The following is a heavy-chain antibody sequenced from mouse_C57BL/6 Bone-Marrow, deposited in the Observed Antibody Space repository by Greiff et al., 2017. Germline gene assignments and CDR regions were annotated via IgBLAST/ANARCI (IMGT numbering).Heavy chain of an antibody. V-gene: IGHV7-3*01. J-gene: IGHJ2*01. CDR3: ARYFGGNPFDY. CDR2: IRNKANGYTT. D-gene: IGHD1-1*02. Sequence: EVKVVESGGGLVQPGGSLSLSCAASGFTFTDYYMSWVRQPPGKALEWLGFIRNKANGYTTASSASVKGRFTISRDNSHSILYLQMNVLRAEDSATYYCARYFGGNPFDYWGQGTTLTVSS. CDR1: GFTFTDYY.